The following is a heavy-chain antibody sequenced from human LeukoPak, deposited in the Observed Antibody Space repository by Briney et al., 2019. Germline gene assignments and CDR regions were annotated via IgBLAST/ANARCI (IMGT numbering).Heavy chain of an antibody. CDR3: ARSGYCSSTSCSPSEY. CDR2: IIPIFGTA. V-gene: IGHV1-69*13. Sequence: ASVKVSCKASGYTFTSYAISWVRQAPGQGLEWMGGIIPIFGTANYAQKFQGRVTITADESTSTAYMELSSLRSEDTAVYYCARSGYCSSTSCSPSEYWGQGTLVTVSS. D-gene: IGHD2-2*01. J-gene: IGHJ4*02. CDR1: GYTFTSYA.